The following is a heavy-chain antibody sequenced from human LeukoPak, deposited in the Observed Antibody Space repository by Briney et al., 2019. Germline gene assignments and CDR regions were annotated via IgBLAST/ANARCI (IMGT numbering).Heavy chain of an antibody. CDR2: ISGSGGST. V-gene: IGHV3-23*01. D-gene: IGHD2-2*01. J-gene: IGHJ4*02. CDR1: GFTFSSYA. Sequence: GGSLRLSCAASGFTFSSYAMSWVRQAPGKGLEWVSAISGSGGSTYYADSVKGRFTISRDNSKNTLYQQMNSLRAEDTAVYYCAKGFSSTTPRGYFDYWGQGTLVTVSS. CDR3: AKGFSSTTPRGYFDY.